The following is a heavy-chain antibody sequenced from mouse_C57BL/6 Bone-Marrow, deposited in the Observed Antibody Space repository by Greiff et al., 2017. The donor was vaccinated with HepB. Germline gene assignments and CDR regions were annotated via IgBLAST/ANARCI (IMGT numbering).Heavy chain of an antibody. CDR1: GYTFTDYY. CDR2: INPYNGGT. V-gene: IGHV1-19*01. J-gene: IGHJ4*01. CDR3: ARWTGSYYAMDY. Sequence: EVQLQQSGPVLVKPGASVKMSCKASGYTFTDYYMNWVKQSHGKSLEWIGVINPYNGGTSYNQKFKGKATLTVDKSSSTAYMELNSLTSEDSAVYYCARWTGSYYAMDYWGQGTSVTVSS.